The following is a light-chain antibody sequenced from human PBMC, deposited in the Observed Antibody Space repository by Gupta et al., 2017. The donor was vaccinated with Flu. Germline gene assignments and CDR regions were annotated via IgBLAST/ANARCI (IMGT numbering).Light chain of an antibody. J-gene: IGLJ3*02. CDR3: AALDDSLLRV. Sequence: QSALTQPPSASGTPGQRVTISCSGSSSNTGSHSVSWYQQLPVTAPKLLIYKNNQRPSGVPDRFSGSKSGTSASLAISGLQSEDEADYYGAALDDSLLRVFGGGTKVTVL. V-gene: IGLV1-44*01. CDR2: KNN. CDR1: SSNTGSHS.